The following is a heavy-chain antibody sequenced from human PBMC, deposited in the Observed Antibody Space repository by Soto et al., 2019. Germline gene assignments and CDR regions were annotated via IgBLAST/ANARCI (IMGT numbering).Heavy chain of an antibody. CDR3: ARDGVVVPAAMVGLGFDY. CDR1: GFTFSSYG. J-gene: IGHJ4*02. V-gene: IGHV3-33*01. Sequence: QVQLVESGGGVVQPGRSLRLSCAASGFTFSSYGMHWVRQAPGKGLEWVAVIWYDGSNKYYADSVKGRFTISRDNSKNTLYLQMNSLRAEDTAVYYCARDGVVVPAAMVGLGFDYWGQGTLVTVSS. D-gene: IGHD2-2*01. CDR2: IWYDGSNK.